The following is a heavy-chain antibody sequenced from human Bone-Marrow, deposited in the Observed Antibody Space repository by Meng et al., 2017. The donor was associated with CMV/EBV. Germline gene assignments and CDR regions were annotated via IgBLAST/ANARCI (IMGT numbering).Heavy chain of an antibody. CDR1: GDKFNNYG. D-gene: IGHD3-10*01. CDR2: INPSGGST. CDR3: ARDPLIGGSGSYDY. Sequence: ASLKVFCKASGDKFNNYGISWVRQAPGQRLEWMGIINPSGGSTSYAQKFQGRVTMTRDTSTSTVYLELSSLRSEDTAVYYCARDPLIGGSGSYDYWGQGTMVTVSS. J-gene: IGHJ4*02. V-gene: IGHV1-46*02.